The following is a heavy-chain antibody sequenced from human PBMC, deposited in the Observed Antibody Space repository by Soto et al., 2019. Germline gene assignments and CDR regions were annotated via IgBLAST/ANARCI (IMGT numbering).Heavy chain of an antibody. CDR1: GFTFGDYA. CDR3: TRDSPRITMVRGVIWYGVDV. Sequence: GGSLRLSCTASGFTFGDYAMSWVRQAPGKGLEWVGFIRSKAYGGTTEYAASVKGRFTISRDDSKSIAYLQMNSLKTEDTAVYYCTRDSPRITMVRGVIWYGVDVWGQGTTVTVSS. J-gene: IGHJ6*02. D-gene: IGHD3-10*01. CDR2: IRSKAYGGTT. V-gene: IGHV3-49*04.